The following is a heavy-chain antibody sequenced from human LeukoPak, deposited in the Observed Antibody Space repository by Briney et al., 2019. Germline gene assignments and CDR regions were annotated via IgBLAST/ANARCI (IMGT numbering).Heavy chain of an antibody. CDR3: ARDRVAGTGERYFQH. D-gene: IGHD6-19*01. CDR2: ISSSSSYI. Sequence: GSLRLSCAASGFTFSSYSMNWVRQAPGKGLEWVSSISSSSSYIYYADSVKGRFTISRDNAKNSLYLQMNSLRAEDTAVYYCARDRVAGTGERYFQHWGQGTLVTVSS. V-gene: IGHV3-21*01. J-gene: IGHJ1*01. CDR1: GFTFSSYS.